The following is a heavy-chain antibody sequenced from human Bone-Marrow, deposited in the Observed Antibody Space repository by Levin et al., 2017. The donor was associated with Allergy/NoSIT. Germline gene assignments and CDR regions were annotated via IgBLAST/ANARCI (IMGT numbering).Heavy chain of an antibody. CDR1: GFTFSSYA. D-gene: IGHD2-15*01. CDR2: ISGSGGST. J-gene: IGHJ3*02. V-gene: IGHV3-23*01. CDR3: AKDMGDVVVVAATSVGHDAFDI. Sequence: PGGSLRLSCAASGFTFSSYAMSWVRQAPGKGLEWVSAISGSGGSTYYADSVKGRFTISRDNSKNTLYLQMNSLRAEDTAVYYCAKDMGDVVVVAATSVGHDAFDIWGQGTMVTVSS.